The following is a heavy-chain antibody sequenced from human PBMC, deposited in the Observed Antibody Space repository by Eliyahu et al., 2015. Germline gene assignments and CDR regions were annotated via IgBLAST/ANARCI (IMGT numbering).Heavy chain of an antibody. CDR1: GGSFSGYY. J-gene: IGHJ6*03. CDR2: INHSGST. CDR3: ARAPLLWGMRYYYYYMDV. D-gene: IGHD3-10*01. V-gene: IGHV4-34*01. Sequence: QVQLQQWGAGLLKPSETLSLTCAVYGGSFSGYYWXWIRQPPGKGLEWIGEINHSGSTNYNPSLKSRVTISVDTSKNQFSLKLSSVTAADTAVYYCARAPLLWGMRYYYYYMDVWGKGTTVTVSS.